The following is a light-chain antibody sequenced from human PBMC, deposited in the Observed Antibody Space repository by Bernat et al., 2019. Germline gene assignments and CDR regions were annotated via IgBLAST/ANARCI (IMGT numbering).Light chain of an antibody. CDR3: MQSIQLPHT. V-gene: IGKV2D-29*01. J-gene: IGKJ4*01. CDR1: ESLMHSNGKTF. Sequence: DIVMTQTPLSLSVTPGQPASISCKSSESLMHSNGKTFLSWYLQKAGQPPQVLIYEVSNRFSGVPKRFSGCGSGTDFTLKISRVEAGDVGVYYCMQSIQLPHTFGGGTRLEIK. CDR2: EVS.